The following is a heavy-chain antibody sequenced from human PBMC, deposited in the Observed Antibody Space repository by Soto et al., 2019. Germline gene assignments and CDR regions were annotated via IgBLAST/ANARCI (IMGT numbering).Heavy chain of an antibody. CDR3: ARGTTMVRAIDY. CDR2: IYSSGNT. J-gene: IGHJ4*02. V-gene: IGHV4-30-4*01. CDR1: GGSISSDDYY. D-gene: IGHD3-10*01. Sequence: PSETLSLTCTVSGGSISSDDYYWSWIRQPPGRGLEWIGYIYSSGNTYDNPSLRSRVTISIDTSKNQFSLRLSSVTASDTAVYYCARGTTMVRAIDYWGQGTLVTVS.